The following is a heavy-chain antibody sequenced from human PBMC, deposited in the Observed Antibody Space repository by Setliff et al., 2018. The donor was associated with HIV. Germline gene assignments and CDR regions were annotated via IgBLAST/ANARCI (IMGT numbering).Heavy chain of an antibody. V-gene: IGHV4-39*07. CDR1: GGSISGSNYY. Sequence: SETLSLTCTVSGGSISGSNYYWGWIRQPPGKGLEWIGSIYHSGSTYYNPSLKSRVSMSLDTSKNQFSLKLTSVTAADTAVYYCARGGTSSNWFDPWGQGTLVTVSS. CDR3: ARGGTSSNWFDP. CDR2: IYHSGST. J-gene: IGHJ5*02. D-gene: IGHD1-26*01.